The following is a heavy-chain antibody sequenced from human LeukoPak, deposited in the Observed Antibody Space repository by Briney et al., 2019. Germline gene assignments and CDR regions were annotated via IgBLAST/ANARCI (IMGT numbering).Heavy chain of an antibody. V-gene: IGHV3-9*01. J-gene: IGHJ5*02. Sequence: PGRSLRLSCVASGFTFDDYAMHWVRQAPGKGLEWISGISWTGGDIGYADSVKGRFTISRDNTKNSLFLQMSSLRAEDTALYYCAKGSTSWYRAWFDPWGQGTLVTVSS. CDR3: AKGSTSWYRAWFDP. CDR2: ISWTGGDI. CDR1: GFTFDDYA. D-gene: IGHD6-13*01.